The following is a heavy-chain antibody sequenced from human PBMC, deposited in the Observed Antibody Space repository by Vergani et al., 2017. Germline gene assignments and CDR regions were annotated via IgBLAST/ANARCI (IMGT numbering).Heavy chain of an antibody. V-gene: IGHV3-30*18. CDR1: GFTFSSYG. D-gene: IGHD6-19*01. Sequence: QVQLVESGGGVVQPGRSLRLSCAASGFTFSSYGMHWVRQAPGKGLEWVAVISYDGSNKYYADSVKGRFTISRDKSKNTLYLQMNSLRAEDTAVYYCAKDHSSGWYAKAFDYWGQGTLVTVSS. J-gene: IGHJ4*02. CDR3: AKDHSSGWYAKAFDY. CDR2: ISYDGSNK.